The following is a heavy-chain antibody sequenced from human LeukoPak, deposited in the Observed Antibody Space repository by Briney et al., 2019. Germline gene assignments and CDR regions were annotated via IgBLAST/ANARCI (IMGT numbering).Heavy chain of an antibody. D-gene: IGHD2-15*01. CDR3: ARDRGYCSGGSCYSGDY. J-gene: IGHJ4*02. Sequence: ASVKVSCKASGYTFTGYYMHWVRQAPGQGLEWMGWINPNSGGTNYAQKFQGRVTMTRDTSISTAYMELSRLRSEDTAVYYCARDRGYCSGGSCYSGDYWGQGTLVTVSS. CDR1: GYTFTGYY. CDR2: INPNSGGT. V-gene: IGHV1-2*02.